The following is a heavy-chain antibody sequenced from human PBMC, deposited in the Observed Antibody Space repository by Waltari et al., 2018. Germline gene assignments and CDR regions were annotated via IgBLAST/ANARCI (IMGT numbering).Heavy chain of an antibody. V-gene: IGHV4-59*08. D-gene: IGHD6-6*01. Sequence: QVQLQESGPGLVKPSETLSLTCTVSGGSISSYYWSWIRQPPGKGLEWIGYIYYSGSTNYTPSLKSRVTISVDTSKNQFSLKLSSVTAADTAVYYCARQISTYSSSPFDYWGQGTLVTVSS. CDR3: ARQISTYSSSPFDY. CDR1: GGSISSYY. CDR2: IYYSGST. J-gene: IGHJ4*02.